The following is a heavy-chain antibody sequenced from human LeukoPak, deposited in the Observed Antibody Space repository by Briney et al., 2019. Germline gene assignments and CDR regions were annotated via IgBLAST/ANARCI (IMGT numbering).Heavy chain of an antibody. CDR3: AKDVEVAITGHYFDL. J-gene: IGHJ2*01. CDR2: ISGSGFST. V-gene: IGHV3-23*01. CDR1: GFTFSSYA. D-gene: IGHD3-22*01. Sequence: GGSLRLSCAVSGFTFSSYAMSWVRQAPGKGLEWVPAISGSGFSTHYADSVKGRFTISRDNSKNTLYLQMNSLRGEDTAVYYCAKDVEVAITGHYFDLWGRGTLVTVSS.